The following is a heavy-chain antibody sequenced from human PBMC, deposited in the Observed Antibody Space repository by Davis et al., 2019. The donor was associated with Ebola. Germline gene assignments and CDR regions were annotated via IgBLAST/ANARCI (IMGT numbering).Heavy chain of an antibody. CDR2: IYPSGST. CDR3: AREFRIFGVVINDYYYYGMDV. Sequence: MPSETLSLTCIVSGGSISSGVYSWSWIRQPPGKGLEWIGYIYPSGSTYYNPSLKSRVTISVDTSKNQFSLKLSSVTAADTAVYYCAREFRIFGVVINDYYYYGMDVWGQGTTVTVSS. CDR1: GGSISSGVYS. J-gene: IGHJ6*02. V-gene: IGHV4-30-2*01. D-gene: IGHD3-3*01.